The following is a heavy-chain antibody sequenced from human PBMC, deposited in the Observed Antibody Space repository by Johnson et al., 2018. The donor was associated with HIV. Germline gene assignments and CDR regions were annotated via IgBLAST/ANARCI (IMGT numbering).Heavy chain of an antibody. CDR2: IKSKTDGGTT. CDR1: GFTFSNAW. J-gene: IGHJ3*01. CDR3: ARTRSGSFPHSDPFDL. V-gene: IGHV3-15*01. D-gene: IGHD1-26*01. Sequence: VQLLESGGGLVQPGGSLRLSCAASGFTFSNAWMSWVRQAPGKGLEWVGRIKSKTDGGTTDYAAPVQGRFTISRDNSKNTLSLQMTGLTVGDTAVYYCARTRSGSFPHSDPFDLWGQGTMVTVSS.